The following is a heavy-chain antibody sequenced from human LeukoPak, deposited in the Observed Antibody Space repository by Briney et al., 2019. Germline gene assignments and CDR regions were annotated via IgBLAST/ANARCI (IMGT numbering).Heavy chain of an antibody. CDR2: IYYSGST. CDR3: ARKAIRSSGLDY. CDR1: GGSISSYY. V-gene: IGHV4-59*12. J-gene: IGHJ4*02. D-gene: IGHD3-22*01. Sequence: SETLSLTCTVSGGSISSYYWSWIRQPPGKGLEWIGYIYYSGSTNYNPSLKSRVTISVDASKNQFSLKLSSVTAADTAVHYCARKAIRSSGLDYWGQGTLVTVSS.